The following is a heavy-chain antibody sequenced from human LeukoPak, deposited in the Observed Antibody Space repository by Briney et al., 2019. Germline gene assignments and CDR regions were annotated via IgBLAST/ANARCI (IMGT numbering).Heavy chain of an antibody. J-gene: IGHJ3*02. CDR3: AKTRIVGAYDAFDI. V-gene: IGHV1-2*02. CDR1: GYTFTGYY. D-gene: IGHD1-26*01. CDR2: INPNSGGT. Sequence: ASVKVSCKASGYTFTGYYMHWVRQAPGQGLEWMGWINPNSGGTNYAQKFQGRVTMTRDTSISTAYMELSRLRSDDTAVYYCAKTRIVGAYDAFDIWGQGTMVTVSS.